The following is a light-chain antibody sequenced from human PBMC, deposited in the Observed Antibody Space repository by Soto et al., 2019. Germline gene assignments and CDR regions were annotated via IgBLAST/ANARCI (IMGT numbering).Light chain of an antibody. V-gene: IGLV1-40*01. CDR1: SSNIGAGYD. CDR2: GNT. CDR3: RSFDSSLSVV. J-gene: IGLJ2*01. Sequence: LTQPPSVSGAPGQRVTISCTGSSSNIGAGYDVHWYQQLPGRAPKLLIYGNTNRPSGVPDRFSGSKSGTSASLAITGLQAEDEADYYCRSFDSSLSVVFGGGTKVTVL.